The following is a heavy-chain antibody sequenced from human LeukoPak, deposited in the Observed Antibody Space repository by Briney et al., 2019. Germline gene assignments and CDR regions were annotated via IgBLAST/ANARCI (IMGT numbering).Heavy chain of an antibody. Sequence: GGSLRLSCVASGFMFNKYGMSWVRQAPGKGLEWISVISGGGGRTYYGDSVKGRFTISRDNSKNTVYLQMNSLRAEDTAVYYCAKDVRDIVVLIDTYMYWGQGTLVTVSS. V-gene: IGHV3-23*01. J-gene: IGHJ4*02. CDR1: GFMFNKYG. D-gene: IGHD2-21*01. CDR2: ISGGGGRT. CDR3: AKDVRDIVVLIDTYMY.